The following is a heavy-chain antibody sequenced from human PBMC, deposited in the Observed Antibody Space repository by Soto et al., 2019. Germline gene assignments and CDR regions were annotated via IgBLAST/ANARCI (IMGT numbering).Heavy chain of an antibody. Sequence: EVQVLESGGGLVQPGGSLRLSCAASGFTFSNYGMNWFRQAPGKGREWVSGIRSDGDTTYNSDSVKGRFTVSRDTFKNTVYLQMNSLRVEDSAVYYCAKGKGAGATPDGANCWGQGTLVTVSS. CDR2: IRSDGDTT. CDR3: AKGKGAGATPDGANC. CDR1: GFTFSNYG. J-gene: IGHJ4*02. V-gene: IGHV3-23*01. D-gene: IGHD1-26*01.